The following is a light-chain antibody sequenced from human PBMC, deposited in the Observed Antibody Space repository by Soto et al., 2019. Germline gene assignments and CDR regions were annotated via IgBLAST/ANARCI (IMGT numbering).Light chain of an antibody. V-gene: IGLV1-44*01. CDR1: SSNIGSNT. CDR2: SNN. J-gene: IGLJ7*01. Sequence: QSVLTQPPSASGTPGQRVTISCSGSSSNIGSNTVNWYQQLPGTAPKLLIYSNNQRPSGVPDRFSGSKSGTSASLAISGLQSEDEDDYYCAAWDDSLNGDVFGTGTQLTVL. CDR3: AAWDDSLNGDV.